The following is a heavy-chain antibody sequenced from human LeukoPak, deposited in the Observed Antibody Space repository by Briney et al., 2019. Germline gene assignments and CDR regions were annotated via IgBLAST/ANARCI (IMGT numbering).Heavy chain of an antibody. Sequence: SVKVSCKASGGTFSSYAISWVRQAPGQGLEWMGGIIPIFGTANYAQKFQGRVTITTDESTSTAYMELSSLRSEDTAVYYCASFIGGLEMATIDYYYYMDVWGKGTTVTVSS. J-gene: IGHJ6*03. CDR2: IIPIFGTA. V-gene: IGHV1-69*05. D-gene: IGHD5-24*01. CDR3: ASFIGGLEMATIDYYYYMDV. CDR1: GGTFSSYA.